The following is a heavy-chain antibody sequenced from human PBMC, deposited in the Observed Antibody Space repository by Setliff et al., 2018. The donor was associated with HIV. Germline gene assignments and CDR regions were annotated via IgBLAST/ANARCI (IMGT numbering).Heavy chain of an antibody. V-gene: IGHV3-53*01. CDR2: IYSGGST. J-gene: IGHJ4*02. D-gene: IGHD3-10*01. CDR1: GFTVSSNY. CDR3: ARESVVRGVIRPFDY. Sequence: LRLSCAASGFTVSSNYMSWVRQAPGKGLEWVSVIYSGGSTYYADSVKGRFTISRDNSKNTLYLQMNSLRAEDTAVYYCARESVVRGVIRPFDYWGQGTLVTVSS.